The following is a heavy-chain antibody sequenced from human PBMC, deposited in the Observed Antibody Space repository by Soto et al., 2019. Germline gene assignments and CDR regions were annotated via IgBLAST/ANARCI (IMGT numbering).Heavy chain of an antibody. CDR2: IIPIFGTA. V-gene: IGHV1-69*13. J-gene: IGHJ6*02. Sequence: SVKVSCKASGGTFSSYAISWVRQAPGQGLEWMGGIIPIFGTANYAQKFQGRVTITADESTSTAYMELSSLRSEDTAVYYCAKYYYDSSGYYSDYSYGMDVWGQGTTVTVSS. D-gene: IGHD3-22*01. CDR1: GGTFSSYA. CDR3: AKYYYDSSGYYSDYSYGMDV.